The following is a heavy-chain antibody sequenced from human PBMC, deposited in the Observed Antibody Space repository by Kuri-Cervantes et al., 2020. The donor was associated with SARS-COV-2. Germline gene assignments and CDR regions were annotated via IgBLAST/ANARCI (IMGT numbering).Heavy chain of an antibody. V-gene: IGHV4-30-4*01. Sequence: SCAASGFTFSTYEMQWVRQAPGKGLEWIGHIYSTGTTYYNPSLKSRITTSLDTSKNPFSLKLKSVTAADTAVYYCASAYNSGSVSIDPAFDYWGQGTLVTVSS. D-gene: IGHD3-10*01. J-gene: IGHJ4*02. CDR3: ASAYNSGSVSIDPAFDY. CDR1: GFTFSTYE. CDR2: IYSTGTT.